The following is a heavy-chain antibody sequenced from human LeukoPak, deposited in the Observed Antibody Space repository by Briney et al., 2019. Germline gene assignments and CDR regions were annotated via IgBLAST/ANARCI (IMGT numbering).Heavy chain of an antibody. Sequence: ASVKVSCKASGYSFTSYWIGWVCQMPGKGLEWMGIGYPGDSDTRYSPSFQGQVTISADRSITTAYLQWSSLKASDTAMYYCARGYCSSSSCHFDYWGQGTLVTVSS. CDR1: GYSFTSYW. CDR3: ARGYCSSSSCHFDY. J-gene: IGHJ4*02. CDR2: GYPGDSDT. D-gene: IGHD2-2*01. V-gene: IGHV5-51*01.